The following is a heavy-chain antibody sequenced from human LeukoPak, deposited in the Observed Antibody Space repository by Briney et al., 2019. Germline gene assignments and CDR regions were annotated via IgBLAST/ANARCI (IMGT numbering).Heavy chain of an antibody. V-gene: IGHV4-59*01. Sequence: PSETLSLTCTVSGGSISSYYWSWIRQPPGKGLEWIGYIYYSGSTNYNSSLKSRVTISVDTSKNQFSLKLSSVTAADTAVYYCARMRYYDSNDAFDIWGQGTMVTVSS. CDR2: IYYSGST. J-gene: IGHJ3*02. CDR3: ARMRYYDSNDAFDI. D-gene: IGHD3-22*01. CDR1: GGSISSYY.